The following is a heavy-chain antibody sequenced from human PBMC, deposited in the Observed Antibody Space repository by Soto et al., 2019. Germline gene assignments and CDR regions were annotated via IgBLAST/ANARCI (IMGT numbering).Heavy chain of an antibody. V-gene: IGHV3-30-3*01. CDR3: ARVVEQWLEDGGMDV. Sequence: GGSLRLSCAASGFTFSSYAMHWVRQAPGKGLEWVAVISYDGSNKYYADSVKGRFTISRDNSKNTLYLQMNSLRAEDTAVYYCARVVEQWLEDGGMDVWGQGTTVTVSS. CDR1: GFTFSSYA. J-gene: IGHJ6*02. D-gene: IGHD6-19*01. CDR2: ISYDGSNK.